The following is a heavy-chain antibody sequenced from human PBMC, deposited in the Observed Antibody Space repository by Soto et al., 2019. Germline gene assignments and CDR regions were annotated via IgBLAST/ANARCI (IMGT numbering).Heavy chain of an antibody. J-gene: IGHJ5*02. CDR3: ARAVLYDSSLFDA. CDR1: GGSISSYY. D-gene: IGHD3-22*01. CDR2: IYYSGST. Sequence: QVQLQESGPGLVKPSETLSLTCTVSGGSISSYYWSWIRQPPGKGLEWIGYIYYSGSTNYNPSLKSRVTISVDTSKNQFSLKLSSVTAADTAVYYCARAVLYDSSLFDAWGQGTLVTVSS. V-gene: IGHV4-59*01.